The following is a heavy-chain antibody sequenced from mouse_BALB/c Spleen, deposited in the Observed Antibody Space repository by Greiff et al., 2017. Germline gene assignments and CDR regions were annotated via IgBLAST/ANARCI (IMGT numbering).Heavy chain of an antibody. CDR3: TRGALLRYLDY. CDR1: GYTFTSYW. Sequence: EVQGVESGTVLARPGASVKMSCKASGYTFTSYWMHWVKQRPGQGLEWIGAIYPGNSDTSYNQKFKGKAKLTAVTSTSTAYMELSSLTNEDSAVYYCTRGALLRYLDYWGQGTTLTVSS. J-gene: IGHJ2*01. CDR2: IYPGNSDT. V-gene: IGHV1-5*01. D-gene: IGHD1-1*01.